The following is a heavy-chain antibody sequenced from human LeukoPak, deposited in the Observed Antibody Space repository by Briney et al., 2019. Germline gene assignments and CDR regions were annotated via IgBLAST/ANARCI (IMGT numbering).Heavy chain of an antibody. CDR2: ISYDGRNK. V-gene: IGHV3-30*09. Sequence: GGSLRLSCAASEFTFSSFTMHWVRQAPGKGLEWVAVISYDGRNKYYADSVKGRFAISRDNSKNTLYLQMNSLRPEDTAVYYCAKEGTPHVSTWYDLWGQGTQVIVSS. J-gene: IGHJ5*02. D-gene: IGHD3-10*01. CDR3: AKEGTPHVSTWYDL. CDR1: EFTFSSFT.